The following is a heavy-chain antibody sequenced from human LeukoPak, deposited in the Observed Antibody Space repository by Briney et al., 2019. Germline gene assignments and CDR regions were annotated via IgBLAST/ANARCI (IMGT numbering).Heavy chain of an antibody. D-gene: IGHD3-9*01. CDR1: GYTFTGYY. Sequence: ASVKVSCKASGYTFTGYYMHWVRQAPGQGLEWMGWINPNSGGTNYAQKFQGRVTMTRDTSISTAYMELSRLRSDDTAVYYCATYDILTRSFDYWGQGTLVTVSS. CDR3: ATYDILTRSFDY. J-gene: IGHJ4*02. CDR2: INPNSGGT. V-gene: IGHV1-2*02.